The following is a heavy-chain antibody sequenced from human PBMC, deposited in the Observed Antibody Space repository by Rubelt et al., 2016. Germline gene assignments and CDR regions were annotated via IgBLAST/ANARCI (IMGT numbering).Heavy chain of an antibody. CDR3: ARAISWGWMYYFDY. V-gene: IGHV4-31*02. CDR2: IYYSGST. D-gene: IGHD6-13*01. Sequence: IRQPPGKGLEWIGYIYYSGSTYYNPSLKSRVTISVDTSKNQFSLKLSSVTAADTAVYYCARAISWGWMYYFDYWGQGTLVTVSS. J-gene: IGHJ4*02.